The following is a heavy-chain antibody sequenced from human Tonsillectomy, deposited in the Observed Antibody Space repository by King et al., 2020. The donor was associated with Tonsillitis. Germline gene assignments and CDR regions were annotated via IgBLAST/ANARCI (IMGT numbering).Heavy chain of an antibody. Sequence: QLVQSGGGVVPPGRSLRLSCAASGFTFSSHGMHWVRQAPGKGLEWVAGTSYDGSNKYFEDSVKGRFTISRDNSKNTLYLQMNSLRTEDTAVYYCARDLSLGSGPPFDYWGQGTLVTVSS. CDR3: ARDLSLGSGPPFDY. J-gene: IGHJ4*02. CDR1: GFTFSSHG. CDR2: TSYDGSNK. D-gene: IGHD6-19*01. V-gene: IGHV3-30*03.